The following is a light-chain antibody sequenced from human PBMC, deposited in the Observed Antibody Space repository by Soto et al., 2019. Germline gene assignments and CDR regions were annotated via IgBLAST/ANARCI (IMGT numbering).Light chain of an antibody. CDR2: AAS. Sequence: DILLIQSPATLSASVGDRITITCRASENIFKFLAWYQQGSGSARNLLIYAASEVERGGPSRFSGSGSGTEFNLPLANLQPNDSATYFCQHYHSQSITFGGGTQVDVK. CDR3: QHYHSQSIT. CDR1: ENIFKF. V-gene: IGKV1-5*01. J-gene: IGKJ4*01.